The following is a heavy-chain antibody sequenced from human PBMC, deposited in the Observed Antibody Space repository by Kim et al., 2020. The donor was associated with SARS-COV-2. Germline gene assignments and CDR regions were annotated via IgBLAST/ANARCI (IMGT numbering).Heavy chain of an antibody. CDR1: GITSSSYW. Sequence: GGSLRLSCVESGITSSSYWLTWVRQAPGKGLEWVANIKRDGSERYYGDSVKGRFTISRDNAKSSVFLLMNSLRSEDTAVFYCVISGIWGQRTLVTVSS. V-gene: IGHV3-7*01. J-gene: IGHJ4*02. CDR2: IKRDGSER. CDR3: VISGI.